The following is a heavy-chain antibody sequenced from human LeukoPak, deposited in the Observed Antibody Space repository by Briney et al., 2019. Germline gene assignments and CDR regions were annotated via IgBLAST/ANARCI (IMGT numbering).Heavy chain of an antibody. CDR3: ARGGARYLDS. CDR1: GFSFSSYT. CDR2: MKEDGSDI. Sequence: PGGSLRLSCVASGFSFSSYTMSWVRQAPGKGLEWVAKMKEDGSDIHYVDSVKGRFTICRDNAKNSLCLQMSSLRVEDTAVYYCARGGARYLDSWGQGILDTVSS. J-gene: IGHJ4*02. V-gene: IGHV3-7*01. D-gene: IGHD3-9*01.